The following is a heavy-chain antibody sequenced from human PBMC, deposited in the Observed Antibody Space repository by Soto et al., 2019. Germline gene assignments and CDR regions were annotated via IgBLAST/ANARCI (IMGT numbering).Heavy chain of an antibody. Sequence: HLQLQESGPGLVRPSEALSLTCTVSGDSVSTTDYFWGWIRQPPGKGLEWIGSIHNSGNTYYNPSLKSRITISRDTSKNQCSLKLSSVTAADTAVYYCVRHREVIAVVGTDITAFDIWGQGTTVTVSS. D-gene: IGHD6-19*01. CDR2: IHNSGNT. CDR1: GDSVSTTDYF. CDR3: VRHREVIAVVGTDITAFDI. V-gene: IGHV4-39*01. J-gene: IGHJ3*02.